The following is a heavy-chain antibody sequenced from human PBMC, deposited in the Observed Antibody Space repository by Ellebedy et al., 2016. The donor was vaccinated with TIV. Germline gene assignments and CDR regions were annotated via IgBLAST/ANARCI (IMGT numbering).Heavy chain of an antibody. CDR3: ARWYDDSWTGYYS. CDR2: IKYDGSEK. Sequence: GESLKISCGASGFTFSTYWMSWVRQAPGNGLEWLANIKYDGSEKYYVGSVKGRFTISGDNAKNSLYLQMDSLRAEDTAVYYCARWYDDSWTGYYSWGQGTLVTVSS. V-gene: IGHV3-7*01. CDR1: GFTFSTYW. D-gene: IGHD3-3*01. J-gene: IGHJ4*02.